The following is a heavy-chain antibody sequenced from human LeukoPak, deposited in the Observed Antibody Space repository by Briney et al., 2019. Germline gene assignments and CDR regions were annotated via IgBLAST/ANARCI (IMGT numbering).Heavy chain of an antibody. V-gene: IGHV1-18*01. CDR1: GYTFTSYG. J-gene: IGHJ4*02. Sequence: ASVKVSCTASGYTFTSYGISWVRQAPGQGLEWMGWISAYNGSTNYAQKLQGRVTMTTDTSTSTAYMELRSLRSDDTAVYYCARYSSGWYHFDSWGQGTLVTVSS. CDR3: ARYSSGWYHFDS. D-gene: IGHD6-19*01. CDR2: ISAYNGST.